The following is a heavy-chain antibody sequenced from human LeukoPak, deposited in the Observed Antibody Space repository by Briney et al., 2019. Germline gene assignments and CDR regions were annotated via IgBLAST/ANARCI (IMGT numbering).Heavy chain of an antibody. J-gene: IGHJ6*04. Sequence: GGSLRLSCAASGFPFSSYWISWVRQPPEKGLEWVANINEDGSVQDYVDAVKGRFTISRDNAKNSLYLEINSLRVDDTAVYYCVGQLLRAVWGKGTTVTVSS. CDR3: VGQLLRAV. V-gene: IGHV3-7*01. CDR2: INEDGSVQ. CDR1: GFPFSSYW. D-gene: IGHD2-2*01.